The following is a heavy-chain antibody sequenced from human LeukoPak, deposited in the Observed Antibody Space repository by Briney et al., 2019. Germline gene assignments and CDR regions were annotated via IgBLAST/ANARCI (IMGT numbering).Heavy chain of an antibody. CDR1: GGSISSGTYY. Sequence: SQTLSLTCSVSGGSISSGTYYWSWIRQPAGKGLEWIGRIYTTGTTKYNPSLKSRVTISVDTSKNQFSLKLSSVTAADTAVYYCAVRIAAAGADEYYFDYWGQGTLVTVSS. CDR3: AVRIAAAGADEYYFDY. D-gene: IGHD6-13*01. J-gene: IGHJ4*02. V-gene: IGHV4-61*02. CDR2: IYTTGTT.